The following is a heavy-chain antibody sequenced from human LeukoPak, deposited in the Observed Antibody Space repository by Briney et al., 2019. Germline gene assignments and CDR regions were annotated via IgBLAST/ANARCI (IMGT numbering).Heavy chain of an antibody. V-gene: IGHV1-46*01. J-gene: IGHJ5*02. CDR2: INPSGGST. CDR1: GYTFTSYY. Sequence: HAASVTVSCKASGYTFTSYYMHWVRQAPGQGLEWMGIINPSGGSTSYAQKLQGRVTMTRDTSTSTVYMELSSLRSEDTAVYYCAAHRSYCSSTSCYQNNWFDPWGQGALVTVSS. CDR3: AAHRSYCSSTSCYQNNWFDP. D-gene: IGHD2-2*01.